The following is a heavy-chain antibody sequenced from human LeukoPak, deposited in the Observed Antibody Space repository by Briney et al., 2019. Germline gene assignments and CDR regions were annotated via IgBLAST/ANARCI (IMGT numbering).Heavy chain of an antibody. D-gene: IGHD6-19*01. CDR3: ARDAPIVAVAGGPDY. CDR2: ISVYNGNI. CDR1: GYTFTSYG. J-gene: IGHJ4*02. V-gene: IGHV1-18*01. Sequence: GASVKVSCKASGYTFTSYGISWVRQAPGQGLEWMGWISVYNGNIHYAQKLQGRVTMTTDTFTSTAYMELRSLTSDDTAIYYCARDAPIVAVAGGPDYWGQGTLVSVSS.